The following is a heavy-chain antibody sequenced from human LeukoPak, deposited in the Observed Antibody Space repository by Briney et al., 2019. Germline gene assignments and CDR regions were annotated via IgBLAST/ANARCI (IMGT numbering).Heavy chain of an antibody. D-gene: IGHD5-18*01. V-gene: IGHV3-30*18. Sequence: GGSLRLSCAASGFTFSSYSMNWVRQAPGKGLEWVAVISYDGSNKYYADSVKGRFTISRDNSKNTLYLQMNSLRAEDTAVYYCAKDVGIQLWFSYGMDVWGQGTTVTVSS. J-gene: IGHJ6*02. CDR3: AKDVGIQLWFSYGMDV. CDR2: ISYDGSNK. CDR1: GFTFSSYS.